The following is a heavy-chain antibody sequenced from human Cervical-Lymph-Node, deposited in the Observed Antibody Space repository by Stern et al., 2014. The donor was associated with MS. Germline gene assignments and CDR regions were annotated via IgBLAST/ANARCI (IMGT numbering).Heavy chain of an antibody. V-gene: IGHV4-59*08. CDR2: LYYIGTT. Sequence: QVQLQESRPGLVQPSETLSLTCTVSGGFLSNYYWSLIPQPPGKGLEWIGYLYYIGTTNYIPSLKSRVTISVDTSKNQFSLRLSSVSVADTAVYYCARHGDTSFVYWGQGTLVTISS. D-gene: IGHD2-21*02. J-gene: IGHJ4*02. CDR3: ARHGDTSFVY. CDR1: GGFLSNYY.